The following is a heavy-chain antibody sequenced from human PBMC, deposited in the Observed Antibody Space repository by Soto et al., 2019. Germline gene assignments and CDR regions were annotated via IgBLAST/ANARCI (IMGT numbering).Heavy chain of an antibody. CDR3: ARDRREYSSSLTLDWFDP. CDR2: IIPILGIA. Sequence: QVQLVQSGAEVKKPGSSVKVSCNASGATFSSYTISWVRQAPGQGLEWMGRIIPILGIANYAQKFQGRVTITADKSTSTAYMELSSLRSEDTAVYYCARDRREYSSSLTLDWFDPWGQGTLVTVSS. J-gene: IGHJ5*02. V-gene: IGHV1-69*08. D-gene: IGHD6-6*01. CDR1: GATFSSYT.